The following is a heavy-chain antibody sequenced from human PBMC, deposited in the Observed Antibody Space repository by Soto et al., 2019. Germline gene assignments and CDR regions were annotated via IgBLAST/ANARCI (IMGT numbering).Heavy chain of an antibody. CDR2: ISPMFGAA. CDR3: AREFQVHTPAFVY. Sequence: QVQLVQSGAEMKKPGSSVKVSCQSSGGTFNTYAMNWVRQAPGQGPEWMGDISPMFGAANYAPKFQGRVTSTADESPGTSYMPLSSLTSEDTALYFCAREFQVHTPAFVYWGQGTLVTGSS. D-gene: IGHD3-10*01. CDR1: GGTFNTYA. J-gene: IGHJ4*02. V-gene: IGHV1-69*19.